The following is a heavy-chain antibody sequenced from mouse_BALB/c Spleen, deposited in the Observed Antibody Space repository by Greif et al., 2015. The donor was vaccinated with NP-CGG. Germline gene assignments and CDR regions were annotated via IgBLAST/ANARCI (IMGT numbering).Heavy chain of an antibody. CDR3: ARDYDYWYFDV. CDR2: INPSTGYT. V-gene: IGHV1-7*01. Sequence: QVQLQQPGAELAKPGASVKMSCKASDYTFTSYWMHWVKQRPGQGLEWIGYINPSTGYTEYNQKFKDKATLTADKSSSTAYMQLSSLTSEDSAVYYCARDYDYWYFDVWGAGTTVTVSS. D-gene: IGHD2-4*01. J-gene: IGHJ1*01. CDR1: DYTFTSYW.